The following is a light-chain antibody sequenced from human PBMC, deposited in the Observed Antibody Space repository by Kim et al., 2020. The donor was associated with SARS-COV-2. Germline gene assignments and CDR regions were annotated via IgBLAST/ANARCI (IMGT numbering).Light chain of an antibody. Sequence: AAGKTARITCGGNNIGSKSVHCYQQQPGRAPVLVIYYDSARPSGIPERFSGSNAGDTATLTISRVEAGDEAAYYCQVWDSSSDHVVFGGGTQLTVL. V-gene: IGLV3-21*04. CDR3: QVWDSSSDHVV. J-gene: IGLJ2*01. CDR2: YDS. CDR1: NIGSKS.